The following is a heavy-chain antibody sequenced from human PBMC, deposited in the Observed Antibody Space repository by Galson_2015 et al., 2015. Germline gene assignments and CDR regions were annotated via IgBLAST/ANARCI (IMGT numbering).Heavy chain of an antibody. CDR2: TSYRYKWYN. CDR1: GDRVSSDSAA. J-gene: IGHJ4*02. V-gene: IGHV6-1*01. CDR3: ARDARPNGDDFDY. Sequence: CAIDGDRVSSDSAAWHWIRQPPSRGVEGLETTSYRYKWYNHYAVSVKGRITINPDTSKNQFSLQLNSVTPDDTAVDYCARDARPNGDDFDYWGQGTLVTVSS. D-gene: IGHD7-27*01.